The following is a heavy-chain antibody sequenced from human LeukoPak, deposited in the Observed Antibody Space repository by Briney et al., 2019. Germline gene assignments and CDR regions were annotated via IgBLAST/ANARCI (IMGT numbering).Heavy chain of an antibody. CDR3: ARDHHRRLYDSQARDTFDI. V-gene: IGHV3-48*01. Sequence: GGSLRLSCAASGFTFSIYAMNWVRQAPGKGLEWVSYISSSSSTIYYADSVKGRFTISRDNAKNSLYLQMNSLRAEDTAVYYCARDHHRRLYDSQARDTFDIWGQGTMVTVSS. J-gene: IGHJ3*02. CDR1: GFTFSIYA. CDR2: ISSSSSTI. D-gene: IGHD3-22*01.